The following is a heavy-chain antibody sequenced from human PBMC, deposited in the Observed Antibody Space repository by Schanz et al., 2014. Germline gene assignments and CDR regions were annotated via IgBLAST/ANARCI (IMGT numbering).Heavy chain of an antibody. Sequence: QVQLHESGPGLVKPSETLSLTCTVSGDSISNYYWTWIRQPPGKRLEWIGYIYYSGSTKYNPSLKSRVTMSVDTSKKQFSLRLSSVSAADTAVYYCARSAGEDYFDYWGQGTLVTVSS. CDR3: ARSAGEDYFDY. J-gene: IGHJ4*02. CDR1: GDSISNYY. V-gene: IGHV4-59*08. D-gene: IGHD3-10*01. CDR2: IYYSGST.